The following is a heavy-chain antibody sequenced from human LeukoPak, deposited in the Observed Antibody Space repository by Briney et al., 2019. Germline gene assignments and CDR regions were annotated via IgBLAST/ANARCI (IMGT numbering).Heavy chain of an antibody. CDR1: GGSFSGYY. D-gene: IGHD3-16*02. J-gene: IGHJ4*02. CDR3: ARGVWGSYRYTGSFDY. Sequence: PSETLSLTCAVYGGSFSGYYWSWIRQPPGKGLEWIGEINHSGSTNYNPSLKSRVTISVDTSKNQFSLKLSSVTAADTAVYYCARGVWGSYRYTGSFDYWGQGTLVIVSS. CDR2: INHSGST. V-gene: IGHV4-34*01.